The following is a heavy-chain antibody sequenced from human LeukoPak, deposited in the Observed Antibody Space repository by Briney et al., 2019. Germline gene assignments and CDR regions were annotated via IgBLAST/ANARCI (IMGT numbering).Heavy chain of an antibody. Sequence: GRSLGLSCAASGFTFSSYGMHWVRQAPGKGLEWVSYISSSSSYINYADSVKGRFTISRDNAKNSLYLQMNSLRAEDTAVYYCARASYGDSGYFDDWGQGTLVTVSS. CDR1: GFTFSSYG. J-gene: IGHJ4*02. V-gene: IGHV3-21*05. CDR2: ISSSSSYI. D-gene: IGHD4-17*01. CDR3: ARASYGDSGYFDD.